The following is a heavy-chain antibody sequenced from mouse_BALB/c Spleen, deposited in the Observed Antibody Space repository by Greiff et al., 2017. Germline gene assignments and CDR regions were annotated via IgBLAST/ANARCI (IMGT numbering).Heavy chain of an antibody. V-gene: IGHV1S81*02. CDR1: GYTFTSYY. CDR3: TRSSLFAY. Sequence: QVQLQQSGAELVKPGASVKLSCKASGYTFTSYYMYWVKQRPGQGLEWIGEINPSNGGTNFNEKFKSKATLTVDKSSSTAYMQLSSLTSEDSAVYYCTRSSLFAYGGQGTLVTVSA. CDR2: INPSNGGT. J-gene: IGHJ3*01.